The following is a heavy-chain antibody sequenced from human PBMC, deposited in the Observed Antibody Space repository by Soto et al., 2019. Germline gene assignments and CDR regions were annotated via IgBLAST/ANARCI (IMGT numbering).Heavy chain of an antibody. CDR2: INHSGST. V-gene: IGHV4-34*01. CDR3: ARHDY. Sequence: SETLSLTCAVYGGSFSGYYWSWTRQPPGKGLEWIGEINHSGSTNYNPSLKSRVTISVDTSKNQFSLKLSSVTAADTAVYYCARHDYWGQGTLVTVSS. J-gene: IGHJ4*02. CDR1: GGSFSGYY.